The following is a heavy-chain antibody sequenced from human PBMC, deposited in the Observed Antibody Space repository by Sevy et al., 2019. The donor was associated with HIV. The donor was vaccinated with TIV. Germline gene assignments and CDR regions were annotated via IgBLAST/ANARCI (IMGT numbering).Heavy chain of an antibody. D-gene: IGHD5-18*01. Sequence: SETLSLTCTVSGGSVSSGSYYWSWIRQPPGKGLEWIGYIYYSGSTNYNPSLKSRVTISVDTSKNQFSLKLSALTAADTAVYYCARDKADTAMVNWFDPWGQGTLVTVSS. CDR1: GGSVSSGSYY. V-gene: IGHV4-61*01. CDR3: ARDKADTAMVNWFDP. CDR2: IYYSGST. J-gene: IGHJ5*02.